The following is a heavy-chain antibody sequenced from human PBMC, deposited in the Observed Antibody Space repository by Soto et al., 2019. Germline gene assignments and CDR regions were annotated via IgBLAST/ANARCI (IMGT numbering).Heavy chain of an antibody. CDR2: TYFRSKWYS. Sequence: SQTLSLTCAISGDSVSTNRAAWNWIRLSPSRGLEWLGRTYFRSKWYSEYEVSVKSRITIMADASKNQFSLQLNSVTPEDTAVYFCESESPYKWTFDYYYGMDVWGQGTTVTVSS. V-gene: IGHV6-1*01. CDR1: GDSVSTNRAA. D-gene: IGHD1-20*01. J-gene: IGHJ6*02. CDR3: ESESPYKWTFDYYYGMDV.